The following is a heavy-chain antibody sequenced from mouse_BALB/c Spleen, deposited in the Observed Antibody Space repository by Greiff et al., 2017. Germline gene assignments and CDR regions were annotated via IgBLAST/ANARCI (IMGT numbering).Heavy chain of an antibody. V-gene: IGHV3-2*02. CDR1: GYSITSDYA. Sequence: EVQRVESGPGLVKPSQSLSLTCTVTGYSITSDYAWNWIRQFPGNKLEWMGYISYSGSTSYNPSLKSRISITRDTSKNQFFLQLNSVTTEDTATYYCARRGNFPNYAMDYWGQGTSVTVSS. J-gene: IGHJ4*01. D-gene: IGHD2-1*01. CDR2: ISYSGST. CDR3: ARRGNFPNYAMDY.